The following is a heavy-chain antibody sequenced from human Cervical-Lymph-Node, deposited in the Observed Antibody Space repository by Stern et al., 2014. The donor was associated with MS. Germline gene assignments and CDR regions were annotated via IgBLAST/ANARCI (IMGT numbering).Heavy chain of an antibody. CDR3: AHRLRAGAFAV. V-gene: IGHV2-5*02. D-gene: IGHD6-19*01. Sequence: QVTLKESGPTLVKPTQTLTLTCTFSGFSLNTDKVSVGWIRQPPGKALEWLALIYWDGDKRYSPSLRSRLSITKDTSKNQVVLTLTNMDPVDAATYYCAHRLRAGAFAVWGQGTMVTVSS. CDR1: GFSLNTDKVS. J-gene: IGHJ3*01. CDR2: IYWDGDK.